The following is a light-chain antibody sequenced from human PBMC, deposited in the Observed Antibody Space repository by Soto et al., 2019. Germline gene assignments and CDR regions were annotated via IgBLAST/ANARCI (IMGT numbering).Light chain of an antibody. V-gene: IGLV1-40*01. CDR3: QSYDSSLNRV. CDR1: SSNIGAKYD. Sequence: QSVLSQPPSVSGAPGQRITISCTGSSSNIGAKYDVHWYRQVPGTAPKLLMSGDNNRPSGVADRFSGSKSGTSASLAITRLQAEDEADYYCQSYDSSLNRVFGTGTKLTVL. CDR2: GDN. J-gene: IGLJ1*01.